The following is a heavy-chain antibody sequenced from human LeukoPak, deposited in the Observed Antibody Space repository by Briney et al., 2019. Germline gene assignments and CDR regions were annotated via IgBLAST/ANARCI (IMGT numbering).Heavy chain of an antibody. V-gene: IGHV1-2*02. Sequence: ASVKLSCKASGYTFTGYYMHWVRQAPGQGLEWMGWINPNSGGTNYAQKFQGRVTMTRDTSISTAYMELSRLRSDDTAVYYCAREPDYGGNCFDYWGQGTLVTVSS. J-gene: IGHJ4*02. CDR2: INPNSGGT. D-gene: IGHD4-23*01. CDR3: AREPDYGGNCFDY. CDR1: GYTFTGYY.